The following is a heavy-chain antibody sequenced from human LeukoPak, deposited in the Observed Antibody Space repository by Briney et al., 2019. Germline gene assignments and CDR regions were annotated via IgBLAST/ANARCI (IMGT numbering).Heavy chain of an antibody. V-gene: IGHV4-61*02. CDR2: IYTSGST. Sequence: SETLSLTCTVSGGSISSGSYYWSWIRQPAGKGLEWIGRIYTSGSTNYNPSLKSRFTISVDTSKNQFSLKLSSVTAADTAVYYCATSRRITMVRGVISFDYWGQGTLVTVSS. D-gene: IGHD3-10*01. CDR3: ATSRRITMVRGVISFDY. J-gene: IGHJ4*02. CDR1: GGSISSGSYY.